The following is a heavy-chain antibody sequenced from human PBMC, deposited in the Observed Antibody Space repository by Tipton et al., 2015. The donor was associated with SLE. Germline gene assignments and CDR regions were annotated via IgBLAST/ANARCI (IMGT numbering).Heavy chain of an antibody. Sequence: TLSLTCIVSGGSISRHYWSWIRLPAGKGLEGIGHIYTTGSTNYNPSRKSRVTFSLDTSKNHFSLRLSSVTAADTAVYFCARAPAYCSGGTCYSGAPDIWGQGTMVTVSS. CDR3: ARAPAYCSGGTCYSGAPDI. CDR1: GGSISRHY. D-gene: IGHD2-15*01. CDR2: IYTTGST. V-gene: IGHV4-4*07. J-gene: IGHJ3*02.